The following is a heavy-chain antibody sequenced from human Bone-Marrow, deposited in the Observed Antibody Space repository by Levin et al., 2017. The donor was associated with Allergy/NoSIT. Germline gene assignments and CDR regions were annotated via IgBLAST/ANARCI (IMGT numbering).Heavy chain of an antibody. CDR1: GGSISSSSYY. D-gene: IGHD6-19*01. CDR3: ARDHGQYSSGWYQGENDY. J-gene: IGHJ4*02. Sequence: SETLSLTCTVSGGSISSSSYYWGWIRQPPGKGLEWIGSIYYSGSTYYNPSLKSRVTISVDTSKNQFSLKLSSVTAADTAVYYCARDHGQYSSGWYQGENDYWGQGTLVTVSS. V-gene: IGHV4-39*07. CDR2: IYYSGST.